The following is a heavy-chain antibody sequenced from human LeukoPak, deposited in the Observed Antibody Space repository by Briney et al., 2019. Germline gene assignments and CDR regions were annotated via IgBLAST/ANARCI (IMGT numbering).Heavy chain of an antibody. CDR3: ARPRVVAATNPHAAFDI. CDR1: GYIFTNYW. CDR2: IYPGDSDT. V-gene: IGHV5-51*01. J-gene: IGHJ3*02. Sequence: GESLKISCKGSGYIFTNYWIGWVRQMPGKGLEWMGIIYPGDSDTRYSPSYQGQVTISADKSISTAYLQWSSLKASDTAMYYCARPRVVAATNPHAAFDIWGQGTMVTVSS. D-gene: IGHD2-15*01.